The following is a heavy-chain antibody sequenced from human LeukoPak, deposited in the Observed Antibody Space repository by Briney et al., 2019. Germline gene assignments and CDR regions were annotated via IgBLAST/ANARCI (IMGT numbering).Heavy chain of an antibody. CDR1: DYTFTTYG. V-gene: IGHV1-18*01. J-gene: IGHJ6*03. Sequence: ASVKVSCKASDYTFTTYGIGWVRPAPGQGLEWMGWISPYNGNTNYAQNFQGRLTMTTDTSTSTAYMELRSLRSDDTAVYYCARDPNYSSSWYYPEDYYYYYMDVWGKGTTVTVSS. CDR2: ISPYNGNT. D-gene: IGHD6-13*01. CDR3: ARDPNYSSSWYYPEDYYYYYMDV.